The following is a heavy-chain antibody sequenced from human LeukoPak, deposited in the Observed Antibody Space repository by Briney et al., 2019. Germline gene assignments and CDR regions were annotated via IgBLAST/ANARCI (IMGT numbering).Heavy chain of an antibody. Sequence: ASVKVSCTASGGTFSHYAINWVRQAPGPGLEWMGGIIPIFGTANYAQKFQGRVTITADESTSTVYMELNSLKSEDTAVYYCARGWDYDSGGRPTAYVYWGQGTLVTVSS. CDR2: IIPIFGTA. D-gene: IGHD3-22*01. CDR1: GGTFSHYA. CDR3: ARGWDYDSGGRPTAYVY. J-gene: IGHJ4*02. V-gene: IGHV1-69*13.